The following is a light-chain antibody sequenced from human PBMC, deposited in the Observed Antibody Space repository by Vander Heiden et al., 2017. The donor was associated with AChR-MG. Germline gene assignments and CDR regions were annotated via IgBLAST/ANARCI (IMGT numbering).Light chain of an antibody. CDR1: QSVSSSN. CDR3: QQYGSTPRT. J-gene: IGKJ1*01. CDR2: GAS. Sequence: ELVLTQSPGTLPLSPGERAPLSCRASQSVSSSNLAWYQQKPGQAPRLLIYGASSRATGIPDRFSGSGSGTDFALTISRMEPEDFAVYYCQQYGSTPRTFGQGTKVEIK. V-gene: IGKV3-20*01.